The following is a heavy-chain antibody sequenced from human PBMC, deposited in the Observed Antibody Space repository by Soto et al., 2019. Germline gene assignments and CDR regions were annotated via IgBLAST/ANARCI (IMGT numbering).Heavy chain of an antibody. V-gene: IGHV4-59*12. J-gene: IGHJ5*02. D-gene: IGHD3-22*01. CDR2: IYYSGST. CDR3: ARDTYYYDSSGDYNWFDP. CDR1: GGSISSYY. Sequence: SETPSLTCTVSGGSISSYYWSWIRQHPGKGLEWIGYIYYSGSTNYNPSLKSRVTISVDTSKNQFSLKLNSVTPEDTAVYYCARDTYYYDSSGDYNWFDPWGQGTLVTVSS.